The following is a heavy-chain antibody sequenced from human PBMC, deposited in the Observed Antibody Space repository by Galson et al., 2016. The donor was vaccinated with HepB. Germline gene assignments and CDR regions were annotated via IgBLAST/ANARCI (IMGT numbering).Heavy chain of an antibody. V-gene: IGHV4-31*03. J-gene: IGHJ6*02. CDR2: IYHSGST. Sequence: TLSLTCTVSGGSISSGGDYWTWIRQQPGKGLEWIGYIYHSGSTYYNPSLKSRLVISVDTSKNQFSLKLSSATAADTAVYYCARDRLLGSLTGPSAGGMDVWGQGTTVTVSS. CDR3: ARDRLLGSLTGPSAGGMDV. D-gene: IGHD3-9*01. CDR1: GGSISSGGDY.